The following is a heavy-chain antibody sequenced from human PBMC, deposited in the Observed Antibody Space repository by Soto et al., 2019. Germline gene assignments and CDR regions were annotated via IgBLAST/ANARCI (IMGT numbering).Heavy chain of an antibody. J-gene: IGHJ4*02. V-gene: IGHV3-23*01. D-gene: IGHD2-15*01. CDR1: GFTFNHYA. Sequence: PVGSLRLSCAASGFTFNHYAMSWVRQARGKGLEWVSIIIANGGTFYADSVKGRFTISRDNSKNTVYLQMSSLRVEDTAIYYCAKDYTVAADPSSVILFDYWGQGALVTVSS. CDR2: IIANGGT. CDR3: AKDYTVAADPSSVILFDY.